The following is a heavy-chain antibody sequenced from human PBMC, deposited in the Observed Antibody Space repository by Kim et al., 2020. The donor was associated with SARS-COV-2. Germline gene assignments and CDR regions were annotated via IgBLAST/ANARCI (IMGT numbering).Heavy chain of an antibody. Sequence: SETLSLTCAVYGGSFSGYYWSWIRQPPGKGLEWIGEINHSGSTNYNPSLKSRVTISVDTSKNQFSLKLSSVTAADTAVYYCARAHSSSWYGNWFDPWGQGTLVTVSS. D-gene: IGHD6-13*01. J-gene: IGHJ5*02. V-gene: IGHV4-34*01. CDR1: GGSFSGYY. CDR2: INHSGST. CDR3: ARAHSSSWYGNWFDP.